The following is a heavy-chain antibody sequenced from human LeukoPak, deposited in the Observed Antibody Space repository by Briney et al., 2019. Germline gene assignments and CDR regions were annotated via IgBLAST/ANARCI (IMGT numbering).Heavy chain of an antibody. Sequence: PGGSLRLSCAASGFTFKNYAMNWVRQAPGREREGVSVTSTSGGNTYYADSVKGRFTVSRDNSKNTLYLQMNSLRAKDTAVYYCAKTVAGTGNFHHWGQGTLVTVSS. CDR1: GFTFKNYA. D-gene: IGHD6-19*01. CDR2: TSTSGGNT. J-gene: IGHJ1*01. V-gene: IGHV3-23*01. CDR3: AKTVAGTGNFHH.